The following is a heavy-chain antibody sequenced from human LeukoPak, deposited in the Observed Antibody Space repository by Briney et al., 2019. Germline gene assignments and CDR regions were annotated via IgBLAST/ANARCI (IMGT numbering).Heavy chain of an antibody. Sequence: ASVKVSCKASGYTFTSYGISWVRQAPGQGLEWMGWISAYNGNTNYAQRLQGRVTMTTDTSTSTAYMELRSLRSDDTAVYYCARDLGGRGATGAFDIWGQGTMVTVSS. CDR2: ISAYNGNT. J-gene: IGHJ3*02. CDR1: GYTFTSYG. CDR3: ARDLGGRGATGAFDI. V-gene: IGHV1-18*01. D-gene: IGHD1-26*01.